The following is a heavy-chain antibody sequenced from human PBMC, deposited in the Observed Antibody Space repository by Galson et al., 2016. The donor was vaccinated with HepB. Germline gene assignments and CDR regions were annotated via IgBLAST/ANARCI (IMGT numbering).Heavy chain of an antibody. CDR1: GFIFSIYA. CDR3: ARLFGGYIDY. V-gene: IGHV3-23*01. CDR2: IMHSGATT. D-gene: IGHD2-15*01. Sequence: SLRLSCGASGFIFSIYAMNWVRQAPGKGLEWVSTIMHSGATTSYADSVKGRFTISRDNSKKTVYLQMSSLRAEDTAVYYCARLFGGYIDYWGQGTRVTVSS. J-gene: IGHJ4*02.